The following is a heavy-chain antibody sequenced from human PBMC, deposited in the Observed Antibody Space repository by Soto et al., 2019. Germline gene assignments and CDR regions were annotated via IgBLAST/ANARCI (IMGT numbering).Heavy chain of an antibody. CDR1: GYTLTSYG. CDR3: VVAAQPYYFDY. CDR2: ISAYNGNT. V-gene: IGHV1-18*01. Sequence: ASVKVSCEASGYTLTSYGMSWVRQAPGQGLEWMGWISAYNGNTNYAQKLQGRVTMTTDTSTSTAYMELRSLRSDDTAVYYCVVAAQPYYFDYWGQGTLVTVSS. D-gene: IGHD2-15*01. J-gene: IGHJ4*02.